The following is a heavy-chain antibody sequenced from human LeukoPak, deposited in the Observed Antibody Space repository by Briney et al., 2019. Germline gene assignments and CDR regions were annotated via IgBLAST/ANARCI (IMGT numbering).Heavy chain of an antibody. V-gene: IGHV3-74*01. D-gene: IGHD1-1*01. CDR3: ARDVGDWNDDDY. J-gene: IGHJ4*02. CDR2: INSDGSST. Sequence: GGSLRLSCAASGFTFSSYWMHWFRQAPGKGLVWVSRINSDGSSTSYADSVKGRFTISRDNAKNTLYLQMNSLRAEDTAVYYCARDVGDWNDDDYWGQGTLVTVSS. CDR1: GFTFSSYW.